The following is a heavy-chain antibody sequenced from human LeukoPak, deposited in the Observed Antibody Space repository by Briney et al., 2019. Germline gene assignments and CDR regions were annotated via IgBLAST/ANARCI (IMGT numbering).Heavy chain of an antibody. Sequence: ASVKVSCKASGYTFNKYGIGWVRQAPGQGLEWMGWISAFNGDTIYAQKVQGRVTLATDTSASTAYMELRSLRSEDTAVYYCARDPSTRYCSSTSCYTFDYWGQGTLVTVSS. CDR2: ISAFNGDT. V-gene: IGHV1-18*01. CDR3: ARDPSTRYCSSTSCYTFDY. J-gene: IGHJ4*02. D-gene: IGHD2-2*02. CDR1: GYTFNKYG.